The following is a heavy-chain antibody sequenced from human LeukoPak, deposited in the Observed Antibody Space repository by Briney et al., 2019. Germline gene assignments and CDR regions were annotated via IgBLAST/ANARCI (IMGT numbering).Heavy chain of an antibody. J-gene: IGHJ3*02. CDR1: GGSFSGYY. Sequence: KPSETLSLTCAVYGGSFSGYYRSWIRQPPGKGLEWIGEINHSGSTNYNPSLKSRVTISVDTSKNQFSLKLSSVTAADTALYYCARDSGYNVNDHDVNAFDIWGQGTMVTISS. CDR2: INHSGST. CDR3: ARDSGYNVNDHDVNAFDI. V-gene: IGHV4-34*01. D-gene: IGHD5-24*01.